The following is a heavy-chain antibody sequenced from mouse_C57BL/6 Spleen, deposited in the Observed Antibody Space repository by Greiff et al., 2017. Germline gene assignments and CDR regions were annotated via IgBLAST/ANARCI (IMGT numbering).Heavy chain of an antibody. D-gene: IGHD1-1*01. CDR3: EREGYGSSYWFAY. CDR2: INPNSGTT. V-gene: IGHV1-39*01. Sequence: EVQLQQSGPELVKPGASVKISCKASGYSFTDYNMTWVKQSHGKSLEWIGVINPNSGTTSYNQKFKGKATLTVDKSSSTAYMQLNSLTSEDSAVYYFEREGYGSSYWFAYWGQGTLVTVSA. J-gene: IGHJ3*01. CDR1: GYSFTDYN.